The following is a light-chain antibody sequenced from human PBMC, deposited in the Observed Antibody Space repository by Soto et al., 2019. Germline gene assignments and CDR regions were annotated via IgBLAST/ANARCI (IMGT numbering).Light chain of an antibody. V-gene: IGLV2-14*01. J-gene: IGLJ1*01. Sequence: QSALTQPASVSGSPGQSITISCTGTSSDVGGYNYVSWYQQHPGKAPKLMIYEVSNRPSGVSNRFSGSKSDNTASLTISGLQAEDQADYYCSSYTSSSTLVVFGTGTKVTVL. CDR2: EVS. CDR1: SSDVGGYNY. CDR3: SSYTSSSTLVV.